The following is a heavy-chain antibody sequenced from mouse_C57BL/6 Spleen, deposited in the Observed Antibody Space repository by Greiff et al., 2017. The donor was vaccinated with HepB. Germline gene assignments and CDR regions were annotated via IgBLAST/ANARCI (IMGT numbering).Heavy chain of an antibody. Sequence: QVQLQQSDAELVKPGASVKISCKVSGYTFTDHTIHWMKQRPEQGLEWIGYIYPRDGSTKYNEKFKGKATLTADKSSSTAYMQLNSLTSEDSAVYFCARGEDYDGYYAYFDYWGQGTTLTVSS. V-gene: IGHV1-78*01. CDR2: IYPRDGST. J-gene: IGHJ2*01. CDR1: GYTFTDHT. D-gene: IGHD2-3*01. CDR3: ARGEDYDGYYAYFDY.